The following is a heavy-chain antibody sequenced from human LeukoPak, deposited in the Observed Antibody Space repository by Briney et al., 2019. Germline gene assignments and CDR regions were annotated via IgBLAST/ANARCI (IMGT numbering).Heavy chain of an antibody. CDR2: IPYDGSNK. D-gene: IGHD4-23*01. Sequence: GGSLRLSCAASGFTFSTYAMSWVRQAPGKGLEWVAVIPYDGSNKYYADSVKGRFTISRENSKNRLYLQMNSLRAEDTAVYYCARAEGYGGELDSWGQGTLVTVSS. CDR3: ARAEGYGGELDS. CDR1: GFTFSTYA. J-gene: IGHJ4*02. V-gene: IGHV3-30*04.